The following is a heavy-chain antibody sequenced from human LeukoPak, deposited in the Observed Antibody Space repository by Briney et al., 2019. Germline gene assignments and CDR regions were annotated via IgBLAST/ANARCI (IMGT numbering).Heavy chain of an antibody. D-gene: IGHD6-19*01. V-gene: IGHV3-30*18. CDR1: GFTFSSYG. Sequence: PGGSLRLSCAASGFTFSSYGTHWVRQAPGKGLEWVAVISYDGSNKYYADSVKGRFTISRDNSKNTLYLQMNSLRAEDTAVYYCAKDSEELLGDAFDIWGQGTMVTVSS. CDR3: AKDSEELLGDAFDI. CDR2: ISYDGSNK. J-gene: IGHJ3*02.